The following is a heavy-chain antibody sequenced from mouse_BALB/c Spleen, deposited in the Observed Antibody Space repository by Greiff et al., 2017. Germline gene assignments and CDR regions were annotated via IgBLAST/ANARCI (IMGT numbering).Heavy chain of an antibody. CDR3: AREGDGYSLGY. CDR2: ISDGGSYT. J-gene: IGHJ4*01. Sequence: EVMLVESGGGLVKPGGSLKLSCAASGFTFSDYYMYWVRQTPEKRLEWVATISDGGSYTYYPDSVKGRFTISRDNAKNNLYLQMSSLKSEDTAMYYCAREGDGYSLGYWGQGTSVTVSS. D-gene: IGHD2-3*01. CDR1: GFTFSDYY. V-gene: IGHV5-4*02.